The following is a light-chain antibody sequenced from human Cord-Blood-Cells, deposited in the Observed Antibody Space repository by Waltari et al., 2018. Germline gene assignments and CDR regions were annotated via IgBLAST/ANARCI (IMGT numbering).Light chain of an antibody. V-gene: IGLV2-23*02. Sequence: QSALTQPASVSGSPGQSITISCTGPSSDVGRYNLVPWYQQYPGKAPKLMIYEVSKRPAGVSNLFSGSKSGNTASLTISGLQAEDDADYYCCSYAGSSTSWVFGGGTKLTVL. CDR1: SSDVGRYNL. J-gene: IGLJ3*02. CDR2: EVS. CDR3: CSYAGSSTSWV.